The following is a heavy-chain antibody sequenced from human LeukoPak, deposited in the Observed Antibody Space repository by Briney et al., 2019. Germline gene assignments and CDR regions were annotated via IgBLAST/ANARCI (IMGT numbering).Heavy chain of an antibody. CDR3: ARRGFEQLHVDY. J-gene: IGHJ4*02. CDR2: IYPGDSDI. CDR1: GYTFTSYW. V-gene: IGHV5-51*01. D-gene: IGHD3-9*01. Sequence: GESLKISCRGSGYTFTSYWIAWVRQMPGKGLEWMGIIYPGDSDIRYSPSFQGPVTISADKSISTAYLQWSSLKASDTAMYYCARRGFEQLHVDYWGQGTLVTVSS.